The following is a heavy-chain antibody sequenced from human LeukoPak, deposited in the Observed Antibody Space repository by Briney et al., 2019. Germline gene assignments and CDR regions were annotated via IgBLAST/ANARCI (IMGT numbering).Heavy chain of an antibody. J-gene: IGHJ3*02. V-gene: IGHV3-30-3*01. D-gene: IGHD2-8*02. CDR3: ARDIRRGIYAFDI. CDR2: ISYDGSNK. Sequence: GRSLRLSCAASGFTFSSYAMHWVRQAPGKGLEWVAVISYDGSNKYYADSVKGRFTISRDNSKNTLYLQMNSLRAEDTAVYYCARDIRRGIYAFDIWGQGTMVTVSS. CDR1: GFTFSSYA.